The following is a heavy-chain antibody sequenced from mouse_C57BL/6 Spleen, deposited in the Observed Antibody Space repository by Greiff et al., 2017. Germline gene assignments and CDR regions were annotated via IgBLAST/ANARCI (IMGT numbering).Heavy chain of an antibody. V-gene: IGHV1-58*01. CDR1: GYTFTSYG. CDR2: IYIGNGYT. Sequence: SGAELVRPGSSVKMSCKTSGYTFTSYGINWVKQRPGQGLEWIGYIYIGNGYTEYNEKFKGKATLTSDTSSSPAYMQLSILTSEDSAIYFCARSVRSSYWYFDVWGTGTTVTVSS. D-gene: IGHD1-1*01. J-gene: IGHJ1*03. CDR3: ARSVRSSYWYFDV.